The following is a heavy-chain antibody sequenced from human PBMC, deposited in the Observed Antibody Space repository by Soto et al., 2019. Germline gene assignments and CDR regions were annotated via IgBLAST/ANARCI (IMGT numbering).Heavy chain of an antibody. D-gene: IGHD2-15*01. CDR1: GFTFSSYG. Sequence: PGGSLRLSCAASGFTFSSYGMHWVRQAPGKGLEWVAVISYDGSNKYYADSVKGRCTISRDNSKNTLYLQMNSLRAEDTAVYYCATGGCSPDDYSSNDMDAWGLGTTLTVYS. CDR3: ATGGCSPDDYSSNDMDA. J-gene: IGHJ6*02. CDR2: ISYDGSNK. V-gene: IGHV3-30*03.